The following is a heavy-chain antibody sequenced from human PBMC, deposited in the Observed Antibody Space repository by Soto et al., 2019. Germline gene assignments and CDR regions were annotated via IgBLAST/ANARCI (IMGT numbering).Heavy chain of an antibody. CDR3: ARDGDYYDSSGFQRDYHYYGMDV. CDR2: IIPMLGIA. CDR1: GGSFSDYA. Sequence: QVQLVQSGAEVKKPGSSVKVSCQASGGSFSDYAICWVRQAPGQGLEWMGGIIPMLGIADNAQKFQGRVIITADEYTSTVYMELSSLRSEDTAVYYCARDGDYYDSSGFQRDYHYYGMDVWGQGTTVTVAS. J-gene: IGHJ6*02. D-gene: IGHD3-22*01. V-gene: IGHV1-69*01.